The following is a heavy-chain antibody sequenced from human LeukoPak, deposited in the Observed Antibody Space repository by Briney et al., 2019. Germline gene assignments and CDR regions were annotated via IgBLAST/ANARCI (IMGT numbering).Heavy chain of an antibody. V-gene: IGHV5-51*01. Sequence: GESLKISCQVSGYIFTHYWIGWVRPMPGNGLESMGIIYPADSDTTYSPSFQGQVTISVDKSISTVYLQWSSLKASDTAMYYCARQSRDGSKTRGYYFDYWGQGTLVTVSS. CDR2: IYPADSDT. CDR1: GYIFTHYW. D-gene: IGHD3-10*01. CDR3: ARQSRDGSKTRGYYFDY. J-gene: IGHJ4*02.